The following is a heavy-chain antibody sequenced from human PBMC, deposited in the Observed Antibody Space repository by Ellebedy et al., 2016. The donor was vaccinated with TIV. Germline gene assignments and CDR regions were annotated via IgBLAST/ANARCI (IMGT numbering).Heavy chain of an antibody. CDR1: GFTFTNHA. V-gene: IGHV3-23*01. J-gene: IGHJ2*01. D-gene: IGHD7-27*01. CDR3: ARDFTGAGRFFDL. CDR2: ISGSGGTT. Sequence: GESLKISCAASGFTFTNHAVSWVRQAPGKGPEWVSVISGSGGTTYYADSAKGRFTISRDNSKTTLFLQMNSLRAEDTALYYCARDFTGAGRFFDLWGRGTLVTVSS.